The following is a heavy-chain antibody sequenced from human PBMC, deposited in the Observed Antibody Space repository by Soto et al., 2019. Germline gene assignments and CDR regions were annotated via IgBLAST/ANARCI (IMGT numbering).Heavy chain of an antibody. V-gene: IGHV1-69*13. J-gene: IGHJ3*02. CDR1: GGTFSSYA. D-gene: IGHD4-17*01. CDR2: IIPIFGTA. Sequence: ASVKVSCKASGGTFSSYAISWVRQAPGQGLEWMGGIIPIFGTANYAQKFQGRVTITADESTSTAYMELSSLRSEDTAVYYCARDSPPTVTGAFAIWGQGTMVTVSS. CDR3: ARDSPPTVTGAFAI.